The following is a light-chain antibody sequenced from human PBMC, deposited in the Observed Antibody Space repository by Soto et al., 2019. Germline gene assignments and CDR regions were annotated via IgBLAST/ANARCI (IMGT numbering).Light chain of an antibody. CDR3: SSSTDTSIL. CDR1: SSDFGDHKS. CDR2: EVN. J-gene: IGLJ2*01. V-gene: IGLV2-14*01. Sequence: QSALTQAASVSGSPGQSITISCTGASSDFGDHKSVSWYQHHPGKAPKLIIYEVNYRPSGVSSRFSGSRSGNTASLTISGLQAEDEAHYYCSSSTDTSILFGGGIQLTVL.